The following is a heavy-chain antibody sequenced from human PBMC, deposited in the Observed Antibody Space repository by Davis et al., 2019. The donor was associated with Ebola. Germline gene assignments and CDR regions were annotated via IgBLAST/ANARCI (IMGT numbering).Heavy chain of an antibody. CDR1: GGSISSYY. J-gene: IGHJ4*02. CDR2: IYYSGST. CDR3: ARGRIYSGYAAGGGMGGY. D-gene: IGHD5-12*01. Sequence: MPSETLSLTCTVSGGSISSYYWSWIRQPPGKGLEWIGYIYYSGSTNYNPSLKSRVTISVDTSKNQFSLKLSSVTAADTAVYYCARGRIYSGYAAGGGMGGYWGQGTLVTVSS. V-gene: IGHV4-59*01.